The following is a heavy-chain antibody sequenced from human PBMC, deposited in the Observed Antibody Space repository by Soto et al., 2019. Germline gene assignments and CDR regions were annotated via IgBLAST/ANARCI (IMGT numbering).Heavy chain of an antibody. J-gene: IGHJ6*02. V-gene: IGHV1-69*06. CDR3: ARENEHIVVVTAMDYYYYGMDV. CDR1: GGTFSSYS. D-gene: IGHD2-21*02. Sequence: SVEVSCKASGGTFSSYSISWVRQAPGEGLEWMGGIIPIFGTANYAQKFQGRVTITADKSTSTAYMELSSLRSEDTAVYYCARENEHIVVVTAMDYYYYGMDVWGQGTTVTVSS. CDR2: IIPIFGTA.